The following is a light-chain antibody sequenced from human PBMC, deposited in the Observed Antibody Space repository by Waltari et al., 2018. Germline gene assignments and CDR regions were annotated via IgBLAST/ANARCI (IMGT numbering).Light chain of an antibody. CDR3: QAWDSSTASVV. J-gene: IGLJ2*01. Sequence: SYELTQPPSVSVSPGQTASITCSGDKLGDKYACWYQQKPGQSPVLVSYQDRKRPSGTPERFSGSNSGNTATLTISGTQAMDEADYYCQAWDSSTASVVFGGGTKLTVL. V-gene: IGLV3-1*01. CDR1: KLGDKY. CDR2: QDR.